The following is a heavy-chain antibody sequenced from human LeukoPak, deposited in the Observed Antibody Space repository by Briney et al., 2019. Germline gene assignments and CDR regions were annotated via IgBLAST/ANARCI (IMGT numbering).Heavy chain of an antibody. CDR1: GYTFTNYY. D-gene: IGHD5-24*01. CDR2: IIPIFGTA. CDR3: ARVRDGYNDAYDV. V-gene: IGHV1-69*13. J-gene: IGHJ3*01. Sequence: SVKVSCKASGYTFTNYYIHWVRQAPGQGLEWMGGIIPIFGTANYAQKFQGRVTITADESTSTAYMELSSLRSEDTAVYYCARVRDGYNDAYDVWGQGTMVTVPS.